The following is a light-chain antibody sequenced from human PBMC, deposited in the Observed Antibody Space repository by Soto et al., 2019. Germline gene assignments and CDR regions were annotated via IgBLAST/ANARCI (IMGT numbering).Light chain of an antibody. J-gene: IGKJ1*01. CDR2: GAS. CDR1: QSINTY. V-gene: IGKV1-39*01. CDR3: QESYSTPRT. Sequence: DIQMTQSPSSLSASVGDRVTITCRASQSINTYLNWYQQKPGKAPNLLIYGASSLQSGVPPRFSGSGSGTDFTLTITSLQPVDFATYYCQESYSTPRTFGQGTKVDIK.